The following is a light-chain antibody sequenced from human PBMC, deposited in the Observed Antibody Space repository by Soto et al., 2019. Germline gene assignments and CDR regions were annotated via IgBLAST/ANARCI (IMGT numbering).Light chain of an antibody. J-gene: IGLJ3*02. CDR2: EVS. CDR3: SSYTTTSTLEV. CDR1: SNDIGDYNS. V-gene: IGLV2-14*01. Sequence: QSVLTQPASVSGSPGQSITISCTGTSNDIGDYNSVSWYQQHPGKAPKLMIYEVSNRPSGVSNRFSGSKSGNTASLTISGLQAAGEADYYCSSYTTTSTLEVFGGGTKVTVL.